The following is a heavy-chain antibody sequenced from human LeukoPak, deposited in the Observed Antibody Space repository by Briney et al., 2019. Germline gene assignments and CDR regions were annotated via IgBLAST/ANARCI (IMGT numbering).Heavy chain of an antibody. Sequence: GGALRLSCAASGFTFSSYDMTWVRQAPGRGLEWVSSIRPSGDNTYYGDSVKGRFTMSRDNSKNTVYLQMNSLRAEDTAVYYCAKERGPYVDTAASDYWGQGSLVTVSS. CDR1: GFTFSSYD. D-gene: IGHD5-18*01. V-gene: IGHV3-23*01. J-gene: IGHJ4*02. CDR3: AKERGPYVDTAASDY. CDR2: IRPSGDNT.